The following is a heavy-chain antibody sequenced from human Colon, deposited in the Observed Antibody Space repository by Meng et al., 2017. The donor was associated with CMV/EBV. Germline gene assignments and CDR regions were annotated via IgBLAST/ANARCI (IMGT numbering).Heavy chain of an antibody. V-gene: IGHV4-4*02. Sequence: LQRSGQSLVEPSGTLPLPSTVSGGAITNGNLWSWVRRPPGKGLEWIGEVYLGGTIHHHPSLQSRVTISLDKAKDHLSLKLASVTAADTAVYYCASLKDYDGRGYYYFESWGQGTLVTVSS. CDR3: ASLKDYDGRGYYYFES. D-gene: IGHD3-22*01. J-gene: IGHJ4*02. CDR1: GGAITNGNL. CDR2: VYLGGTI.